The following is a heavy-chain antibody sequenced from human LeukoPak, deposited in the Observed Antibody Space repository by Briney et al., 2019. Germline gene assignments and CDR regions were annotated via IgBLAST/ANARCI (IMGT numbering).Heavy chain of an antibody. V-gene: IGHV1-69*04. J-gene: IGHJ4*02. CDR2: IIPILGIA. D-gene: IGHD3-3*01. CDR3: ARFGAANYDFWSGYYEPFDY. Sequence: SVKVSCKASGGTFSSYAISWVRQAPGQGLEWMGRIIPILGIANYAQKFQGRVTITADKSTSTAYMELSSLRSEDTAVYYCARFGAANYDFWSGYYEPFDYWGQGTLVTVSS. CDR1: GGTFSSYA.